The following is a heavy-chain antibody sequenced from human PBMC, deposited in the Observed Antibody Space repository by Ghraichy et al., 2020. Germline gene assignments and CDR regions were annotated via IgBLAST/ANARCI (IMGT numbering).Heavy chain of an antibody. J-gene: IGHJ3*02. D-gene: IGHD3-10*01. V-gene: IGHV3-21*05. CDR1: GFSFSSYS. CDR3: SSGDTFDI. Sequence: GESLNISCSASGFSFSSYSLNWVRQAPGKGLEWLSYITSSGRFISYADSVKGRFTISRDNAKNSLYLQMNGLRAEDTAVYYCSSGDTFDIWGQGTMVAVSS. CDR2: ITSSGRFI.